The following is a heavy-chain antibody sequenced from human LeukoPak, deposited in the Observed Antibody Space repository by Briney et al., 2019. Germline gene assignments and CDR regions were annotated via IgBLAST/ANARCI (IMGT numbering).Heavy chain of an antibody. Sequence: PSETLSLTRTVSGDSISSDGYYWSWIRQPAGKGLEWIGRIYTSGSTNYNPSLKSRVTMSLDTSKNQFSLKLSSVTAADTAIYYCARGYCSSGSCYHGDYWGQGTLVTVSS. CDR3: ARGYCSSGSCYHGDY. CDR1: GDSISSDGYY. J-gene: IGHJ4*02. V-gene: IGHV4-61*02. D-gene: IGHD2-2*01. CDR2: IYTSGST.